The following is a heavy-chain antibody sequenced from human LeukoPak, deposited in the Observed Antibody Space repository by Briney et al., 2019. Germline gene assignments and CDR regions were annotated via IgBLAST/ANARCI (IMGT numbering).Heavy chain of an antibody. Sequence: PSETLSLTCAVYGGSFSGYYWSWIRQPPGKGLEWIGEINHSGSTNYNPSLKSRVTISVDTSKNQFSLKLSSVTAADTAVYYCARGRAVAAAGTRYYYGMDVWGQGTTVTASS. CDR3: ARGRAVAAAGTRYYYGMDV. CDR1: GGSFSGYY. J-gene: IGHJ6*02. D-gene: IGHD6-13*01. V-gene: IGHV4-34*01. CDR2: INHSGST.